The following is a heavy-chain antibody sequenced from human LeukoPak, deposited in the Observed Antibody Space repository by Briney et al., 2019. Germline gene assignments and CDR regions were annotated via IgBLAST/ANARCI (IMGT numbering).Heavy chain of an antibody. CDR3: ARDQSGIAAATNYYYYGMDV. CDR1: GGTFSSYA. J-gene: IGHJ6*02. V-gene: IGHV1-69*04. CDR2: IIPILGIA. D-gene: IGHD6-25*01. Sequence: SVKVSCKASGGTFSSYAISWVRQAPGQGLEWMGRIIPILGIANYAQKFQGRVTITADKSASTAYMELSSLRSEDTAVYYCARDQSGIAAATNYYYYGMDVWGQGTTVTVSS.